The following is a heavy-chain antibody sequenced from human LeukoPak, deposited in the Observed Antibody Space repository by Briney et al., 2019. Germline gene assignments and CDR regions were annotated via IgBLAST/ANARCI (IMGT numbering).Heavy chain of an antibody. D-gene: IGHD6-19*01. CDR1: GQTIRRGYY. J-gene: IGHJ4*02. CDR2: KYYSGNS. CDR3: ARVQSNGWYGDN. V-gene: IGHV4-38-2*02. Sequence: SETLSLTCSVSGQTIRRGYYWGWIRQPPGKALGWIGIKYYSGNSYYNPSFTSRVTVSINTSKNQFSLELSSATAADTALYYCARVQSNGWYGDNWGQGTLVTVSS.